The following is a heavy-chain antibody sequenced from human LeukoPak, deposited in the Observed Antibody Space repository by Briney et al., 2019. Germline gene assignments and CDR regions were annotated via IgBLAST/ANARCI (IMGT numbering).Heavy chain of an antibody. J-gene: IGHJ4*02. Sequence: GGSLRLSCAASGFTFSSYAMHWVRQAPGKGLEWVAVISYDGSNKYYADSVKGRFTISRDNSKNTLYLQMNSLRAEDTAVYYCARSLGPCSMVAAFDYWGQGTLVTVSS. CDR3: ARSLGPCSMVAAFDY. D-gene: IGHD2-15*01. CDR1: GFTFSSYA. CDR2: ISYDGSNK. V-gene: IGHV3-30-3*01.